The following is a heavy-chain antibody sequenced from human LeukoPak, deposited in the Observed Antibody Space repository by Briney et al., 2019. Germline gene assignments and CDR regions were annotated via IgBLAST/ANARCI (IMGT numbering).Heavy chain of an antibody. CDR1: GYTFTGYY. V-gene: IGHV1-2*02. CDR3: ARDHCSGGRCYSEGADNNY. CDR2: INPNSGGT. Sequence: ASVKVSCKASGYTFTGYYIHWVRQPPGQGLEWMGWINPNSGGTNCAQKFQGRVTMTRNTSISTAYMEVSRLRSDDTAMYYCARDHCSGGRCYSEGADNNYWGQGTLVTVSS. J-gene: IGHJ4*02. D-gene: IGHD2-15*01.